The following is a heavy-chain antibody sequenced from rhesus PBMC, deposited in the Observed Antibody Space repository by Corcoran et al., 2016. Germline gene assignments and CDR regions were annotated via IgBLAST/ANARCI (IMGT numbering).Heavy chain of an antibody. CDR1: GYTFTDYY. V-gene: IGHV1-111*01. Sequence: EVQLVQSGAEVKKPGASAKISCKASGYTFTDYYLHWVRQAPGKGLEWRGRVDPEDGEADYAQNFQDRVTITRETSTDTAYMELSSLRSEDTAVYYCATDLNYWGQGVLVTVSS. CDR3: ATDLNY. J-gene: IGHJ4*01. CDR2: VDPEDGEA.